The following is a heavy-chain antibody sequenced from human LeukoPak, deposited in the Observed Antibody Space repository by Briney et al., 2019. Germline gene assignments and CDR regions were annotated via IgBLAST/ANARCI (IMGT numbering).Heavy chain of an antibody. Sequence: GGSLRLSCTVSGFTVSSNYMSWVRQAPGKGLEWVSVIYSDGTTYNADSVKGRFTISRDNSKNTLYLQINSLRAEDTAVYYCARGIAADGTGLYNWVQGTLRTVSS. J-gene: IGHJ4*02. CDR2: IYSDGTT. D-gene: IGHD6-13*01. CDR1: GFTVSSNY. V-gene: IGHV3-53*01. CDR3: ARGIAADGTGLYN.